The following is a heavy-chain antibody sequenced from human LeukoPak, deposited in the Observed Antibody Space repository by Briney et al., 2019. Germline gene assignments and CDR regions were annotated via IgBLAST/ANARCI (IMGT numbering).Heavy chain of an antibody. CDR2: INHSGST. V-gene: IGHV4-34*01. Sequence: PETLSLTCAVYGGSFSGYYWSWIRQPPGKGLEWIGEINHSGSTNYNPSLKSRVTISVDTSKNQFSLKLSSVTAADTAVYYCARGRTGYWYFDLWGRGTLVTVSS. J-gene: IGHJ2*01. D-gene: IGHD7-27*01. CDR1: GGSFSGYY. CDR3: ARGRTGYWYFDL.